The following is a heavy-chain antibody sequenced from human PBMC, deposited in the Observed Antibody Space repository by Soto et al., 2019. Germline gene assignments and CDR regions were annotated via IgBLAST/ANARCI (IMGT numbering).Heavy chain of an antibody. V-gene: IGHV3-30*04. J-gene: IGHJ4*02. CDR1: GFPFSNYA. D-gene: IGHD4-17*01. CDR3: AKGYGDLDY. CDR2: ITDDGGNK. Sequence: GGSLILSCAASGFPFSNYAMTWVRQAPGKGLEWVAVITDDGGNKYYADSVKGRFTISRDNSKNTLYLQMNSLRAEDTAVYYCAKGYGDLDYWGQGTLVTVSS.